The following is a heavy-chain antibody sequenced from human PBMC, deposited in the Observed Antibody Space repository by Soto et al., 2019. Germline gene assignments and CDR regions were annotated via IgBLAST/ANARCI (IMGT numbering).Heavy chain of an antibody. D-gene: IGHD6-19*01. CDR2: ISASGVNT. CDR3: ARVVAVAGTFFFDY. J-gene: IGHJ4*02. CDR1: GFTFSSYA. V-gene: IGHV3-23*01. Sequence: GGSLRLSCAASGFTFSSYAMNWVRQTPGKGLEWVSCISASGVNTYYADSVKGRFTISRDNSRNTLYLQMNSLRADDTALYYCARVVAVAGTFFFDYWGQGTLVTVSS.